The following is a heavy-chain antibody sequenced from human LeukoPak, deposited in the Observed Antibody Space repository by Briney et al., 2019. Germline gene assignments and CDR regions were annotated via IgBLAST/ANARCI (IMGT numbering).Heavy chain of an antibody. CDR2: IYYNGNT. CDR1: GGSIGRSSYY. V-gene: IGHV4-39*07. D-gene: IGHD3-3*01. CDR3: ARERGYYDFWSGYYADPQPRAGGYFDY. J-gene: IGHJ4*02. Sequence: SGTLSLTCTVSGGSIGRSSYYWGWIRQPPGRGLEWIGNIYYNGNTNYNPSLKSRVTISIDTSKDHFSLKLSSVTAADTAVYYCARERGYYDFWSGYYADPQPRAGGYFDYWGQGTLVTVSS.